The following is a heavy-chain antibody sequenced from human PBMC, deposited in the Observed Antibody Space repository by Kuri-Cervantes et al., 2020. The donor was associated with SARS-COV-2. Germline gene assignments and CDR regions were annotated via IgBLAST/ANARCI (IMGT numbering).Heavy chain of an antibody. CDR3: ARDLGSSSQDDY. CDR1: GYTFTGYY. V-gene: IGHV1-2*02. Sequence: ASVKVSCKASGYTFTGYYMHWVRQAPGQGLEWMGWINPNSGGTNYAQKFQGRVTMTRDTSISTAYMGLSRLRSDDTAVYYCARDLGSSSQDDYWGQGTLVTVSS. J-gene: IGHJ4*02. D-gene: IGHD6-6*01. CDR2: INPNSGGT.